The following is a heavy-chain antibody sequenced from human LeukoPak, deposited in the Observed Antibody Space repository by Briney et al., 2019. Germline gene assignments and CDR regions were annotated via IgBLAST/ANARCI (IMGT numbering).Heavy chain of an antibody. CDR2: IKSDGSGA. J-gene: IGHJ5*02. CDR1: GFTFSSSW. V-gene: IGHV3-74*03. D-gene: IGHD6-19*01. CDR3: ARGSSGWFDDNWFDP. Sequence: GGSLRLSCAASGFTFSSSWMHWVRQAPGKGLVWVSRIKSDGSGATYADSVKGRFTISRDNAKNTLYLQMNSLRAEDTAVYYCARGSSGWFDDNWFDPWGQGTLVTVSS.